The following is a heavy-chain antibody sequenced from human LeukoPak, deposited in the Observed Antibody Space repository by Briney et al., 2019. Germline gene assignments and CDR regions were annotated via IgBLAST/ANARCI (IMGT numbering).Heavy chain of an antibody. J-gene: IGHJ6*03. D-gene: IGHD4-17*01. CDR3: ARESTVTSAGYYYYYMDV. CDR2: IKEDGSEK. CDR1: GFTFSSYW. V-gene: IGHV3-7*01. Sequence: GGSLRLSCAASGFTFSSYWMNWVRQAPGKGLEWVANIKEDGSEKYYVDSVKGRFTISRDNAKNSLYLQMNSLRAEDTAVYYCARESTVTSAGYYYYYMDVWGKGTTVTISS.